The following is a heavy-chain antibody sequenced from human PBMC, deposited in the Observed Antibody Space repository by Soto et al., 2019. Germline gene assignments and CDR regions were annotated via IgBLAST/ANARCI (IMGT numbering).Heavy chain of an antibody. CDR1: GFTFSDYY. Sequence: GGSLRLSCAASGFTFSDYYMSWIRQAPGKGLEWVSYISSSSSYTNYADSVKGRFTISRDNAKNSLYLQMNSLRAEDTAVYYCANAREDGDAFDIWGQGTMVTVSS. CDR3: ANAREDGDAFDI. V-gene: IGHV3-11*06. CDR2: ISSSSSYT. J-gene: IGHJ3*02.